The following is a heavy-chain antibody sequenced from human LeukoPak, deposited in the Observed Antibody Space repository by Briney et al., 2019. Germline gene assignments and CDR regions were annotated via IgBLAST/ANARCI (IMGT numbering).Heavy chain of an antibody. CDR2: INPNSGGT. D-gene: IGHD6-19*01. CDR3: AREARGAVAGSSFDY. V-gene: IGHV1-2*02. CDR1: GYTFTGYY. Sequence: GASVKVSCKASGYTFTGYYMHWVRQAPGQGLEWMGWINPNSGGTNYAQKFQGRVTMTRDTSISTAYMELSRLRSDDTAVYYCAREARGAVAGSSFDYWGQGTLVTVSA. J-gene: IGHJ4*02.